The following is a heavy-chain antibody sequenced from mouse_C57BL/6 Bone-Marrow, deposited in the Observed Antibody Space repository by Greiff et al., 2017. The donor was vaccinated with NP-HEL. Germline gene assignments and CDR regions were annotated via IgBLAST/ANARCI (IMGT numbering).Heavy chain of an antibody. Sequence: EVQLMESGEGLVKPGGSLKLSCAASGFTFSSYAMSWVRQTPEKRLEWVAYISSGGDYIYYADTVKGRFTISRDNARNTLYLQMSSLKSEDTAMYYCTRGGSSYWYFDVWGTGTTVTVSS. CDR1: GFTFSSYA. D-gene: IGHD1-1*01. CDR3: TRGGSSYWYFDV. CDR2: ISSGGDYI. J-gene: IGHJ1*03. V-gene: IGHV5-9-1*02.